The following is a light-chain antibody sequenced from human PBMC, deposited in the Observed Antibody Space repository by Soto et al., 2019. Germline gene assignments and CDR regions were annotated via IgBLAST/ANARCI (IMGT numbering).Light chain of an antibody. Sequence: AIQLTQSPSSLSASVGDRVTITCRASQGISSALAWYQQKPGNAPKLLIYDASSLESGVPSRFSGSGSGTDFTLTISSLQPEDFATYYCQQFNSYALTFGGGTKVEI. J-gene: IGKJ4*01. CDR2: DAS. CDR1: QGISSA. CDR3: QQFNSYALT. V-gene: IGKV1-13*02.